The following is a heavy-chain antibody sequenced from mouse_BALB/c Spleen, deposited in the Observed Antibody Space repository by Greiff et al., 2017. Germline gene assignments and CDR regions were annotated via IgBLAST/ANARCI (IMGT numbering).Heavy chain of an antibody. Sequence: EVQRVESGGGLVKPGGSLKLSCAASGFTFSSYAMSWVRQSPEKRLEWVAEISSGGSYTYYPDTVTGRFTISRDNAKNTLYLEMSSLRSEDTAMYYCARPLDGYYAMDYWGQGTSVTVSS. CDR1: GFTFSSYA. V-gene: IGHV5-9-4*01. J-gene: IGHJ4*01. D-gene: IGHD2-3*01. CDR3: ARPLDGYYAMDY. CDR2: ISSGGSYT.